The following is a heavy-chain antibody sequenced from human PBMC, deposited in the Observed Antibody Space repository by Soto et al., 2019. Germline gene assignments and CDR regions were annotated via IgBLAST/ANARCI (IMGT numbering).Heavy chain of an antibody. J-gene: IGHJ5*02. CDR1: GYTFTSYD. CDR2: MNPNSGNT. D-gene: IGHD2-15*01. CDR3: ARSVLVIWFDP. V-gene: IGHV1-8*01. Sequence: ASVKVSCKASGYTFTSYDINWVRQAPGQGLEWMGWMNPNSGNTGYAQKFQGRVTMTRNTSISTAYMELSSLRSEDTAVYYCARSVLVIWFDPLGQGTLVNLPS.